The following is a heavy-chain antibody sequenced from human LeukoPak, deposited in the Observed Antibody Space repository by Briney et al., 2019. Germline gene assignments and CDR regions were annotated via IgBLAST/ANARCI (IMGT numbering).Heavy chain of an antibody. D-gene: IGHD6-19*01. J-gene: IGHJ4*02. V-gene: IGHV4-34*01. Sequence: PSETLSLTCAVYGESFSGYQWSWIRQPPGKGLEWIGEINHSGNTNYNPALKSRVTISIDTSKNQFSLRLTSVTAADTAVYYCARRPDIAVAVYGPNFDYWGQGTLVTVSS. CDR1: GESFSGYQ. CDR2: INHSGNT. CDR3: ARRPDIAVAVYGPNFDY.